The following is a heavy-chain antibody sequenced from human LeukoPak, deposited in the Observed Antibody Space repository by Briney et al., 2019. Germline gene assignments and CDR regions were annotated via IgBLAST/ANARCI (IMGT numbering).Heavy chain of an antibody. Sequence: GGSPRLSCPCIGFNFIGYAMGPLRQASGKGLEWVGRIRRKANSYATAYAASVKGRFTISRDDSKTTTYLQMNSLKTEDTAVYHCTSGTKVGITACLVIFDIWGQGTMVTVSA. CDR2: IRRKANSYAT. J-gene: IGHJ3*02. V-gene: IGHV3-73*01. D-gene: IGHD2/OR15-2a*01. CDR1: GFNFIGYA. CDR3: TSGTKVGITACLVIFDI.